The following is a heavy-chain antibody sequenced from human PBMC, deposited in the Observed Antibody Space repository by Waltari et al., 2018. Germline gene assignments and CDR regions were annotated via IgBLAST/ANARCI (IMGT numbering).Heavy chain of an antibody. CDR1: GYTLTELS. CDR2: FDPEDGET. Sequence: QVQLVQSGAEVKKPGASVKVSCKVSGYTLTELSMHWVRQAPGKGLEWMGGFDPEDGETIYEQKVQGRVTMTEDTSTDTAYMELSSLRSEDTAVYYCATQILRLGELSFGVNYFDYWGQGTLVTVSS. V-gene: IGHV1-24*01. CDR3: ATQILRLGELSFGVNYFDY. D-gene: IGHD3-16*02. J-gene: IGHJ4*02.